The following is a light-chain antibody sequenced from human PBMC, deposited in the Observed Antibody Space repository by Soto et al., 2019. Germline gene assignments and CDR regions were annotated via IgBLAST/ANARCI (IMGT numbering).Light chain of an antibody. Sequence: QSALTKPASVSASPGQSIAISCTGTDSDIGGYDHVSWYQQHPGKAPKLLIYDVTNRPSGVSSRFSGSKAGRTASLTISGLQTEDEADYYCSSHTSSTALVFGTGTKVTVL. J-gene: IGLJ1*01. V-gene: IGLV2-14*03. CDR3: SSHTSSTALV. CDR2: DVT. CDR1: DSDIGGYDH.